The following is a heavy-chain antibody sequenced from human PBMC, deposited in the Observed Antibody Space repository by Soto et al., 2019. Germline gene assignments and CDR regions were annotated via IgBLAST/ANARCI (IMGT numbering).Heavy chain of an antibody. Sequence: QVQLVQSGAEVKKPGALVKVSCKASGYTFITYDINWVRQAPGQGLEWMGWMNPYNGNAGYAQKFQGRVTMTRNTSISTAYMELTSLKSNDTAVYFCARRKERSGPHYFDSWGQGTLVTVSS. D-gene: IGHD1-1*01. CDR2: MNPYNGNA. V-gene: IGHV1-8*01. J-gene: IGHJ4*02. CDR1: GYTFITYD. CDR3: ARRKERSGPHYFDS.